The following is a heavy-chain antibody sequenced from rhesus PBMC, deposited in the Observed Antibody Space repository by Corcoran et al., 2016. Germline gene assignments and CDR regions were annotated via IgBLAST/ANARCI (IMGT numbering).Heavy chain of an antibody. V-gene: IGHV3-54*02. Sequence: EVQLVESGGGLVQPGGSLRLSCAGSAFTFNTYGLHWVRQAPGKGLDLVAVISSEGTKNSCAGSVKDQFTFSRDNSKKVVYLQMNNLKLDDAALYYCTRFDYWGRGVLVTVSS. J-gene: IGHJ4*01. CDR1: AFTFNTYG. CDR3: TRFDY. CDR2: ISSEGTKN.